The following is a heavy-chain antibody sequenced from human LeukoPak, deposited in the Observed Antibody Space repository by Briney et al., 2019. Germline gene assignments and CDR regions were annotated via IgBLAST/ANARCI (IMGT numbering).Heavy chain of an antibody. CDR3: ARDLGGYSAPNDAFDI. V-gene: IGHV4-59*01. CDR1: GGSISSYY. D-gene: IGHD3-16*01. CDR2: IYYSGST. J-gene: IGHJ3*02. Sequence: PSETLSLTCTVSGGSISSYYWSWIRQPPGKGLECIGYIYYSGSTNYNPSLKSRVTISVDTSKNQFSLKLSSVTAADTAVYYCARDLGGYSAPNDAFDIWGQGTMVTVSS.